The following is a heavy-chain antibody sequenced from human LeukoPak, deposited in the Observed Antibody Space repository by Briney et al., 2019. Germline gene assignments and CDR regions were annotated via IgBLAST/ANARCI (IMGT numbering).Heavy chain of an antibody. Sequence: SETLSLTCTVSGGSISSYYWSWIRQPPGKGLEWIGYIYYSGSTNYNPSLKSRVTISVDTSKNQFFLKLSSVTAADTAVYYCARGHRSSSGWLPLNDYWGQGTLVTVSS. J-gene: IGHJ4*02. CDR2: IYYSGST. D-gene: IGHD6-19*01. V-gene: IGHV4-59*01. CDR3: ARGHRSSSGWLPLNDY. CDR1: GGSISSYY.